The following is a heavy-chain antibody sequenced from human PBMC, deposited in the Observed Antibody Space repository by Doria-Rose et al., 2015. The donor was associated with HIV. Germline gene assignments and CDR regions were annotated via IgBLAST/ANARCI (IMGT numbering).Heavy chain of an antibody. J-gene: IGHJ4*02. Sequence: TLKESGPVLVKPTEALTLTCTVSGVSLSSPGMGVSWIRQPPGKALEWRANIFSDDERSYKTSLKSKLTISRGTSKSQVVLTMTDMDPVDTATYYCARIKSSRWYHKYYFDFWGQGTLVIVSA. CDR3: ARIKSSRWYHKYYFDF. D-gene: IGHD6-13*01. V-gene: IGHV2-26*01. CDR2: IFSDDER. CDR1: GVSLSSPGMG.